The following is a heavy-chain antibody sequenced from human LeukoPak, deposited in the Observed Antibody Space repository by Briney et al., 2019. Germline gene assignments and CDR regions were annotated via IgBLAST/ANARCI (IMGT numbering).Heavy chain of an antibody. CDR2: ISGSGGST. CDR3: AKVALLWFGESHFDY. CDR1: GFTFSSYA. V-gene: IGHV3-23*01. Sequence: GGSLRLSCAASGFTFSSYAMSWVRQAPGKGLEWVSAISGSGGSTYYADSVKGRFTISRDNSKNTPYLQMNSLRAEDTAVYYCAKVALLWFGESHFDYWGQGTLVTVSS. D-gene: IGHD3-10*01. J-gene: IGHJ4*02.